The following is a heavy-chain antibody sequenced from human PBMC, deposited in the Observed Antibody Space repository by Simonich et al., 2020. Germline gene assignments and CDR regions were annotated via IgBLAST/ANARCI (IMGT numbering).Heavy chain of an antibody. CDR1: GFTVSSNY. Sequence: EVQLVESGGGLVQPGGSLRLSWAASGFTVSSNYLSWVRQAPVKGLEVVSIIYSGGITYYADSVKGRFTISKHNSKNTLYLQMNSLRAEDTAVYYCVSHSSGWYWGQGTLVTVSS. CDR3: VSHSSGWY. D-gene: IGHD6-19*01. CDR2: IYSGGIT. V-gene: IGHV3-53*04. J-gene: IGHJ4*02.